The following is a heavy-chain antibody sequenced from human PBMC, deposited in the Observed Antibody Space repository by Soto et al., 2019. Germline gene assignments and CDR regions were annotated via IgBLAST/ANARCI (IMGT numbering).Heavy chain of an antibody. J-gene: IGHJ6*02. CDR3: ARDRRIAAASAYYYYGMDV. D-gene: IGHD6-13*01. CDR1: GGSVSSGSYY. Sequence: SETLSLTCTVSGGSVSSGSYYWSWIRQPPGKGLEWIGYIYYSGSTNYNPSLKSRVTISVDTSKNQFSLKLSSVTAADTAVYYCARDRRIAAASAYYYYGMDVWGQGTTVTVSS. CDR2: IYYSGST. V-gene: IGHV4-61*01.